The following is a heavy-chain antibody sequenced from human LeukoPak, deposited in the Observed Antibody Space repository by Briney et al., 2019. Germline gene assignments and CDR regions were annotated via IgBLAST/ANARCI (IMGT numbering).Heavy chain of an antibody. J-gene: IGHJ4*02. Sequence: PGGSLRLSCAASGLAFSDYWMSWVRQAPGKGLEWVANIKPDGGHQNYMDSVKCLFTIARDNAKNSLYLQMNSLRAEDTAIYYWASTFPYCGGGSRALGGQGTLVTVSS. D-gene: IGHD2-15*01. CDR1: GLAFSDYW. CDR2: IKPDGGHQ. V-gene: IGHV3-7*01. CDR3: ASTFPYCGGGSRAL.